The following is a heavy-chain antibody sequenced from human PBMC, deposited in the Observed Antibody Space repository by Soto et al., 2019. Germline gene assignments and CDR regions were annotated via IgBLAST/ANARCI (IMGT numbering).Heavy chain of an antibody. Sequence: SETLSLTCTVSGGSISSYYWSWIRQPPGKGLEWIGYIYYSGSTNYNPSLKSRVTISVDTSKNQFSLKLSSVTAADTAIYYCARLQYTVVTALDIWGQGTMVTVSS. V-gene: IGHV4-59*01. CDR2: IYYSGST. CDR3: ARLQYTVVTALDI. CDR1: GGSISSYY. J-gene: IGHJ3*02. D-gene: IGHD2-15*01.